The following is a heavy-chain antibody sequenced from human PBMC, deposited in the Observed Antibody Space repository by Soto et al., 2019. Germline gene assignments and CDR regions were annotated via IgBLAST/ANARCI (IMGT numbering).Heavy chain of an antibody. Sequence: LRLSCAASGFTVSSNYMSWVRQAPGKGLEWVSVIYSGGSTYYADSVKGRFTISRDNSKNTLYLQMNSLRAEDTAVYYCARGGRYCSSTSCYVIDPWGQGTLVTVSS. CDR2: IYSGGST. D-gene: IGHD2-2*01. J-gene: IGHJ5*02. CDR1: GFTVSSNY. V-gene: IGHV3-53*01. CDR3: ARGGRYCSSTSCYVIDP.